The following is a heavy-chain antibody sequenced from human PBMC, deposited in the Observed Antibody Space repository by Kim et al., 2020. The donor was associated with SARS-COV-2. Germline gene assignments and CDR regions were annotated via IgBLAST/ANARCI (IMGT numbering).Heavy chain of an antibody. CDR2: IIPIFGTA. CDR3: ARVTEVIRYFDWLPDYGMDV. Sequence: SVKVSCKASGGTFSSYAISWVRQAPGQGLEWMGGIIPIFGTANYAQKFQGRVTITADESTSTAYMELSSLRSEDTAVYYCARVTEVIRYFDWLPDYGMDVWGQGDHGHRLL. J-gene: IGHJ6*02. D-gene: IGHD3-9*01. CDR1: GGTFSSYA. V-gene: IGHV1-69*13.